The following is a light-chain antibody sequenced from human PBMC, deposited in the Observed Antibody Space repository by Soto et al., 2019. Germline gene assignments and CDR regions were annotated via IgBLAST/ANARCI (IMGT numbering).Light chain of an antibody. J-gene: IGLJ3*02. Sequence: QSALTQPPSASGSPGQSVTISCTGTSSDVGGYNYVSWYQQHPAKAPKVMIYEVNKRPSGVPALFSGSKSGNTASLTVSGLQAEDEADYFCKSDTGINNRVFGGGTKLTVL. CDR2: EVN. CDR1: SSDVGGYNY. CDR3: KSDTGINNRV. V-gene: IGLV2-8*01.